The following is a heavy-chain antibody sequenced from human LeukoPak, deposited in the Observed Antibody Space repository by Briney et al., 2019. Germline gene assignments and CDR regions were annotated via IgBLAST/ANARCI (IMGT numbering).Heavy chain of an antibody. V-gene: IGHV4-59*01. Sequence: PSETLSLTCTVSGGSISGDVWSWIRQPPGKTLEWIANIYYNGATIYNPSLKSRVTISGDTSKNQFSLQVRSVTAADTAVYYCVRARDMAFDIWGQGTMVTVSS. CDR2: IYYNGAT. D-gene: IGHD2-21*02. J-gene: IGHJ3*02. CDR1: GGSISGDV. CDR3: VRARDMAFDI.